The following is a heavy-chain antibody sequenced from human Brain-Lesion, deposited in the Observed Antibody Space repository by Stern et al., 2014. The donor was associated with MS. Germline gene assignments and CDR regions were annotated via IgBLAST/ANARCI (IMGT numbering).Heavy chain of an antibody. J-gene: IGHJ3*02. CDR2: ISTSGST. CDR1: GASISSGTYF. V-gene: IGHV4-61*02. Sequence: VPLVESGPGLVKPSQTLSLTCTVSGASISSGTYFWTWIRQPAGKGLEWIGRISTSGSTTSTPSIKGLFPISLHTPKKEFSQKLSSVTAADTAVYYCARAYYYDTSGDSDAFNIWGQGTQVTVSS. D-gene: IGHD3-22*01. CDR3: ARAYYYDTSGDSDAFNI.